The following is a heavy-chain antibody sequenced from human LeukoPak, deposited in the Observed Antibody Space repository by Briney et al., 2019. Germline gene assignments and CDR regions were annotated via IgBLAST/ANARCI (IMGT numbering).Heavy chain of an antibody. CDR3: ARGMSSSSSSGGDY. D-gene: IGHD6-6*01. CDR2: INHSGST. V-gene: IGHV4-34*01. CDR1: GGSFSGYY. Sequence: SETLSLTCAVYGGSFSGYYWSWIRQPPGKGLEWIGEINHSGSTNYNPSLKSRVTISVDTSKNQFSLKLSSVTAADTAVYYCARGMSSSSSSGGDYWGQGTLVTVSS. J-gene: IGHJ4*02.